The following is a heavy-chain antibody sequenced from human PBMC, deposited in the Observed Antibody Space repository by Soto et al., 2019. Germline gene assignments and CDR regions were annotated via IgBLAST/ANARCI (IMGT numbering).Heavy chain of an antibody. CDR1: GYPFISYG. V-gene: IGHV1-18*01. D-gene: IGHD2-2*01. CDR3: AGDVAPAAIPLPVDY. CDR2: ISAYNGDT. Sequence: QVQLVQSGAELRKPGASVKVSCKASGYPFISYGFSWVRQAPGQGLEWLGWISAYNGDTKYEQKFQGRITMTTDTTTSTAYMELRSLKSDDTAVYYSAGDVAPAAIPLPVDYWGQGTLVTVSS. J-gene: IGHJ4*02.